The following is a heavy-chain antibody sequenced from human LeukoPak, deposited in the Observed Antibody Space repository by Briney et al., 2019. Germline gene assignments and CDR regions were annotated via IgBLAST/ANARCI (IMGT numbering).Heavy chain of an antibody. D-gene: IGHD2-15*01. CDR3: ARSLQVVAPSLDY. Sequence: SGTLSLTCTVSGGSISSYYWSWIRQPPGKGLEWGGEINYSGSTNYNPSLKSRVTILVGTSKKQLSLKLTSVTAADTAMYYCARSLQVVAPSLDYWGQGTLVTVSS. J-gene: IGHJ4*02. CDR2: INYSGST. V-gene: IGHV4-34*01. CDR1: GGSISSYY.